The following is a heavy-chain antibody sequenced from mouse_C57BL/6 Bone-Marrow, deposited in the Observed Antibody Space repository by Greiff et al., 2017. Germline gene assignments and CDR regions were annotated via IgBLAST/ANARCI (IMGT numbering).Heavy chain of an antibody. V-gene: IGHV10-1*01. CDR1: GFSFNTYA. Sequence: EVNVVESGGGLVQPKGSLKLSCAASGFSFNTYAMNWVRQAPGKGLEWVARIRSKSNNYATYYADSVKDRFTISRDDSDSMLYLQMNNLKTEDTDMYYCVRLTYNCHYAMDYWGQGTSVTVSS. J-gene: IGHJ4*01. D-gene: IGHD1-3*01. CDR2: IRSKSNNYAT. CDR3: VRLTYNCHYAMDY.